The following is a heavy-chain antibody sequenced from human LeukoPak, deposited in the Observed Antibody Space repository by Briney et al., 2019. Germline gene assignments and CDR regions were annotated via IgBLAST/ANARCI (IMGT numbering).Heavy chain of an antibody. CDR1: GNSVSSNSGA. Sequence: SQTLSLTCAISGNSVSSNSGAWNWIRQSPSRGLEWLGRTYYRSKWYNEYAVSVKSRITIKADTPKNQFSLQLDSVTPEDTAVYYCARTPYSSSHYFDYWGQETLVTVSS. D-gene: IGHD6-6*01. CDR2: TYYRSKWYN. CDR3: ARTPYSSSHYFDY. V-gene: IGHV6-1*01. J-gene: IGHJ4*02.